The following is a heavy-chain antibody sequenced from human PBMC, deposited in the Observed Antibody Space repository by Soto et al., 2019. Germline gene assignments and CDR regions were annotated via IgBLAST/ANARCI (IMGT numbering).Heavy chain of an antibody. CDR1: GGSISSYY. D-gene: IGHD3-10*01. V-gene: IGHV4-59*12. CDR2: IYYSGST. CDR3: ARDGGYYGSGGHYYYYGMDV. J-gene: IGHJ6*02. Sequence: PSETLSLTCTVSGGSISSYYWSWIRQPPGKGLEWIGYIYYSGSTNYNPSLKSRVTISVDTSKNQFSLKLSSVTAADTAVYYCARDGGYYGSGGHYYYYGMDVWGQGTTVTVSS.